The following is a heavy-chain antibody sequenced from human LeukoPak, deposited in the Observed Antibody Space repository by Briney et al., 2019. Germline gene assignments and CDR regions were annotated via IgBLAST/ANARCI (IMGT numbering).Heavy chain of an antibody. CDR1: GFTFSSYG. J-gene: IGHJ4*02. Sequence: PGGSLRLSCAASGFTFSSYGVHWVRQAPGKGLEWVAVISYDGSNKYYADSVKGRFTISRDNSKNTLYLQMNSLRAEDTAVYYCAKDRSSGLTSFDYSGQGTLATVYS. D-gene: IGHD6-19*01. CDR2: ISYDGSNK. V-gene: IGHV3-30*18. CDR3: AKDRSSGLTSFDY.